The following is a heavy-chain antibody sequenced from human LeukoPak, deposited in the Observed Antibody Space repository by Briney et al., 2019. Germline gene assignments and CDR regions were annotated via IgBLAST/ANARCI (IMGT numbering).Heavy chain of an antibody. CDR1: GYPFTDYY. V-gene: IGHV1-2*02. Sequence: HWASMIVSCKASGYPFTDYYIYWLRQAPGQGPEWMGWINPKTGGTHFAQDFQARVTMTSDTSVSTAYLELSSLKSDDTAVYYCARGTPWFDPWGQGTLVTVSS. CDR3: ARGTPWFDP. CDR2: INPKTGGT. J-gene: IGHJ5*02.